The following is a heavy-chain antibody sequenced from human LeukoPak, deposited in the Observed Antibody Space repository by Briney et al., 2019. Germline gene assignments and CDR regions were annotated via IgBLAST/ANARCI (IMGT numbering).Heavy chain of an antibody. J-gene: IGHJ5*02. V-gene: IGHV1-3*01. Sequence: GASVKVSCKASGYTFTSYDMHWVRQAPGQRLEWMGWINAGNGNTKYSQKFQGRVTMTTDTSTSTAYMELRSLRSDDTAMYYCARAPRGDVVVPDATCFDPWGQGTLVTVSS. D-gene: IGHD2-2*01. CDR2: INAGNGNT. CDR3: ARAPRGDVVVPDATCFDP. CDR1: GYTFTSYD.